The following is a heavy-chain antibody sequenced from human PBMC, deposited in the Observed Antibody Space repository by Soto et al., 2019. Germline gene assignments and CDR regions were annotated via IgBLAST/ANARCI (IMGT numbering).Heavy chain of an antibody. Sequence: EVQLVGSGGGLVQPGGSLRLSCAASGFTFSTYWMSWVRQAPGKGLEWVANIKEDGSEKYYVDSVEGRFTISRDNAKNSLYLQMTSQRAEDTALYYCARGWGYFDSSGFPYLYAMDVWGQGTTVTVSS. J-gene: IGHJ6*02. CDR2: IKEDGSEK. CDR3: ARGWGYFDSSGFPYLYAMDV. CDR1: GFTFSTYW. D-gene: IGHD3-22*01. V-gene: IGHV3-7*01.